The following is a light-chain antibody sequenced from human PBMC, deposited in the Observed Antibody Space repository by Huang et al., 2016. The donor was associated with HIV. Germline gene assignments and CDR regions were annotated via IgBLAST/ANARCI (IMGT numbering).Light chain of an antibody. J-gene: IGKJ5*01. V-gene: IGKV3D-15*01. CDR3: QQYHELPIT. CDR1: HSVGNA. CDR2: GAS. Sequence: ETVMTQSPATLSVSPGESVTLFCRAGHSVGNALAWFQQKPGQSPRLVIYGASVRATGIPARFSGSGAGTEFTLSINSLQSDDFAVYYCQQYHELPITFGQGTRLDIK.